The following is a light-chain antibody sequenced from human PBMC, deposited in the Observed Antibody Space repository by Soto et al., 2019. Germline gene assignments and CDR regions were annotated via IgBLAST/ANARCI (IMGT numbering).Light chain of an antibody. J-gene: IGKJ3*01. V-gene: IGKV3-20*01. Sequence: EIVLTQSPGTQSLSPGERATLSCRASQTACSNCLAWYQQKPGQAPRLLISGASNRATGIPDRFSGSGSGTDFTLTISRLEPEDFAVYYCQQYGGSPGFTFGPGTRVDIK. CDR1: QTACSNC. CDR2: GAS. CDR3: QQYGGSPGFT.